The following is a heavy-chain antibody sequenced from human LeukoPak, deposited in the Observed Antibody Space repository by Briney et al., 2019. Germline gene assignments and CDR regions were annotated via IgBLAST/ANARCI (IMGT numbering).Heavy chain of an antibody. Sequence: PSETLSLTCTVSGGSISSSSYSWGWIRQPPGKGLEWIGSIYYSGSTYYNPSLKSRVTISVDTSKNQFSLKLSSVTAADTAVYYCARSLSRGYYYLLYAFDIWGQGTMVTVSS. CDR1: GGSISSSSYS. J-gene: IGHJ3*02. D-gene: IGHD3-22*01. V-gene: IGHV4-39*01. CDR2: IYYSGST. CDR3: ARSLSRGYYYLLYAFDI.